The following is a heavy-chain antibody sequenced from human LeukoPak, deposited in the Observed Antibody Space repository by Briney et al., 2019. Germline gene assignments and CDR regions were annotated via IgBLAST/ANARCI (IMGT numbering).Heavy chain of an antibody. D-gene: IGHD2-2*01. CDR1: GFTFSSYS. Sequence: GGSLRLSCAASGFTFSSYSMNWVRQAPGKGLEWVSYISSSSSTIYYADSMKGRFTTSRDNAKNSLYLQMNSLRAEDTAVYYCARDLGQDIVVVPDGVPFDYWGQGTLVTVSS. J-gene: IGHJ4*02. V-gene: IGHV3-48*01. CDR3: ARDLGQDIVVVPDGVPFDY. CDR2: ISSSSSTI.